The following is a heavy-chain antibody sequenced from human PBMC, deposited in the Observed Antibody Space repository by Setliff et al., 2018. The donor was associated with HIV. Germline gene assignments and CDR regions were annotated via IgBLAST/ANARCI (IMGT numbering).Heavy chain of an antibody. J-gene: IGHJ5*02. CDR3: ARAAMDTHNWFVP. Sequence: PSETLSLTCTVSGGSINSGGSYWSWIRQRPGKGLEWIGYIYYSGNTYYNPSLKSRVVISVDRSRNQFSLKVSSVTAADTAVYYCARAAMDTHNWFVPWGQGTLVTVSS. CDR2: IYYSGNT. V-gene: IGHV4-31*03. CDR1: GGSINSGGSY. D-gene: IGHD5-18*01.